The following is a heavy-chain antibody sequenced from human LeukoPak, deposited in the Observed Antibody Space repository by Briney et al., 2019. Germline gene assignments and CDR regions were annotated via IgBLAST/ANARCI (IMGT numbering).Heavy chain of an antibody. V-gene: IGHV4-34*01. D-gene: IGHD6-19*01. CDR2: INHSGST. CDR1: GGSISSYY. J-gene: IGHJ4*02. Sequence: SETLSLTCTVSGGSISSYYWSWVRQPPGKGLEWIGEINHSGSTNCNPSLKSRVTVSVDTSKNQFSLKLTSVTAADTAVYYCARARGAVGIDYWGQGTLVTVSS. CDR3: ARARGAVGIDY.